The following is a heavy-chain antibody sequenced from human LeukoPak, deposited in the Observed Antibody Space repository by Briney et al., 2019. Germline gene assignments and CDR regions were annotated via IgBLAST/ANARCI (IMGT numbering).Heavy chain of an antibody. V-gene: IGHV3-30*19. J-gene: IGHJ4*02. CDR1: GFTFSSYG. Sequence: GGSLRLSCAASGFTFSSYGMHWVRQAPGKGLEWVAVISYDGSNKYYADSVKGRFTISRDNSKNTLYLQMNSLRAEDTAVYYCARDQAWIGLSIPFDYWGQGTLVTVSS. CDR3: ARDQAWIGLSIPFDY. CDR2: ISYDGSNK. D-gene: IGHD5-12*01.